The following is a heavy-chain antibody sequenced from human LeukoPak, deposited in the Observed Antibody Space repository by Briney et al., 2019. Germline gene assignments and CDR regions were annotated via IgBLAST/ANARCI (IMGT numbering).Heavy chain of an antibody. CDR1: GFTFSSYA. D-gene: IGHD3-22*01. V-gene: IGHV3-23*01. CDR2: ISGSGGYT. Sequence: GGSLRLSCAASGFTFSSYAMSWVRQAPGKGLEWVSAISGSGGYTYYAGSVKGRFTISRDNSKDTLYLQMSRLRAEDTAIFYCAKAASRYYDSSGSFVDVWGQGTTVTVSS. J-gene: IGHJ6*02. CDR3: AKAASRYYDSSGSFVDV.